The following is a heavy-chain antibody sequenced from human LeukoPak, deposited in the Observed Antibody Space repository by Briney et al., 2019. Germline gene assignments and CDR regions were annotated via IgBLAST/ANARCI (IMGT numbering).Heavy chain of an antibody. Sequence: GGSLRLSCAASGFTFSSYAMSSVRQAPGKGLEWVSAISSSGGSTYYADSGKGRLTISRDNSKNTLYLQMNSLRAEDTAVYYCARLHTVQLRLWFGELLSYFQHWGQGTLVTVSS. D-gene: IGHD3-10*01. CDR2: ISSSGGST. CDR1: GFTFSSYA. CDR3: ARLHTVQLRLWFGELLSYFQH. V-gene: IGHV3-23*01. J-gene: IGHJ1*01.